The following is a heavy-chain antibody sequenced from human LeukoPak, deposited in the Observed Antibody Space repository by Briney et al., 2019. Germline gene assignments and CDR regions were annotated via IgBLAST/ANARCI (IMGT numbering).Heavy chain of an antibody. D-gene: IGHD6-13*01. Sequence: ASVKVSCKASGYTFTGYYMHWVRQAPGQGLEWMGWINPNSGGTNYAQKFQGWVTMTRDTSISTAYMELSRLRSDDTAVYYCATDSSSWDYYFDHWGQGTLVTVSS. V-gene: IGHV1-2*04. CDR3: ATDSSSWDYYFDH. CDR2: INPNSGGT. CDR1: GYTFTGYY. J-gene: IGHJ4*02.